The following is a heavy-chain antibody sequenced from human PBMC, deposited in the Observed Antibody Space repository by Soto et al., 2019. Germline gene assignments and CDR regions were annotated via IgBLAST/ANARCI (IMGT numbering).Heavy chain of an antibody. CDR2: IIPIFGTA. J-gene: IGHJ6*02. Sequence: SVKVSCKASGGTFSSYAISWVRQAPGQGLEWMGGIIPIFGTANYAQKFQGRVTITADESTSTAYMELSSLRSEDTAVYYCARTMVRGSYYYYYGMDVWGQGTTVTVSS. CDR1: GGTFSSYA. CDR3: ARTMVRGSYYYYYGMDV. V-gene: IGHV1-69*13. D-gene: IGHD3-10*01.